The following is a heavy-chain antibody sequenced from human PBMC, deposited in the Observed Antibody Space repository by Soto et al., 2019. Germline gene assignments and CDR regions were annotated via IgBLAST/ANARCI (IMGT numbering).Heavy chain of an antibody. CDR3: ARGGGWEAPQGGGMDV. V-gene: IGHV3-30-3*01. Sequence: QVQLVESGGGVVQPGRSLRLSCAASGFTFSSYAMHWVRQAPGKGLEWVAVISYDGSNKYYADSVKGRFTISRDNSKNTLYLQMNSLRAEDRGVYYCARGGGWEAPQGGGMDVWGQGTTVTVSS. J-gene: IGHJ6*02. D-gene: IGHD1-26*01. CDR1: GFTFSSYA. CDR2: ISYDGSNK.